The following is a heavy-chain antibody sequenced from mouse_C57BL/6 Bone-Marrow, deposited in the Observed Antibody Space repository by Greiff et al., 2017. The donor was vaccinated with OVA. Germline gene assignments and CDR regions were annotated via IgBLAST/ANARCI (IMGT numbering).Heavy chain of an antibody. CDR1: GFTFSDYY. D-gene: IGHD2-1*01. Sequence: EVKLVESGGGLVQPGGSLKLSCAASGFTFSDYYMYWVRQTPEKRLEWVAYISNGGGSTYYPDTVKGRFTISRDNAKNTLYLQMSRLKSEDTAMYCCARQSFYGNSFDYWGQGTTLAVSS. CDR2: ISNGGGST. V-gene: IGHV5-12*01. CDR3: ARQSFYGNSFDY. J-gene: IGHJ2*01.